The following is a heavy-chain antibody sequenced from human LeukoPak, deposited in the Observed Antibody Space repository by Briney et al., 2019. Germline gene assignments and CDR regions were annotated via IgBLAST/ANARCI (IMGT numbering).Heavy chain of an antibody. CDR3: ARDSGNKHYFDY. V-gene: IGHV3-11*05. CDR1: GFMFSDYF. Sequence: GGSLRLSCAASGFMFSDYFMSWIRRAPGKELEWISYISSNSKYTKYADSVKGRFTISRDNAKKSLYLQMNSLRAEDTAVYYCARDSGNKHYFDYWGQGTLVTVSS. J-gene: IGHJ4*02. D-gene: IGHD2-15*01. CDR2: ISSNSKYT.